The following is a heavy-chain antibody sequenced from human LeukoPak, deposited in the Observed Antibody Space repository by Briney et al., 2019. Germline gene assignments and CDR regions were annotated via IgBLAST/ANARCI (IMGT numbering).Heavy chain of an antibody. CDR3: AREGYYGSGSPPSLYFDY. J-gene: IGHJ4*02. V-gene: IGHV3-30-3*01. Sequence: GGSLRLSCAASGFTFRNYVIHWVRQAPGKGLEWVAVTSSDLNVKLYADSVKGRFTISRDNSRSTLYSQMNSLRPEDTAIYYCAREGYYGSGSPPSLYFDYWGQGTLVTVSS. CDR2: TSSDLNVK. D-gene: IGHD3-10*01. CDR1: GFTFRNYV.